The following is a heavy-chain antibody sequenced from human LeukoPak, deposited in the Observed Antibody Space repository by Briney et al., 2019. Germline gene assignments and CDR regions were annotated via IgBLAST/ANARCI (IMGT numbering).Heavy chain of an antibody. J-gene: IGHJ5*02. CDR1: GFTFSSYS. CDR3: ARNGRSIAVAGTDWFDP. CDR2: ISSSSSNI. D-gene: IGHD6-19*01. V-gene: IGHV3-21*01. Sequence: GGSLRLSCAASGFTFSSYSMNWVRQAPGKGLKWVSSISSSSSNIYYADSVKGRFTISRDNAKNSLYLQMNSLRAEDTAVYYCARNGRSIAVAGTDWFDPWGQGNLVTVSS.